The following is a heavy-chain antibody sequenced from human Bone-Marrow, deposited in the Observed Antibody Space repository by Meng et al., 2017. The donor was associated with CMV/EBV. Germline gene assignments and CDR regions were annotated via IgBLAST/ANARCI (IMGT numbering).Heavy chain of an antibody. Sequence: GESLKISCAASGFTFSSYAMTWVRQAPGEGLEWVSSISSSSGYIYFADSVKGRFSISRDNANSSLYLQMNSLTVEDTALYYCARMPEYSTSADSFDIWGQGTMVTVSS. CDR2: ISSSSGYI. J-gene: IGHJ3*02. CDR1: GFTFSSYA. CDR3: ARMPEYSTSADSFDI. D-gene: IGHD2/OR15-2a*01. V-gene: IGHV3-21*01.